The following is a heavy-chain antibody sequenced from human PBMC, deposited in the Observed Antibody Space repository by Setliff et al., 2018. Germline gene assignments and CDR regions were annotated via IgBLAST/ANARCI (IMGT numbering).Heavy chain of an antibody. Sequence: LTCTVSGGSISSSNYYWGWIRRPPGKGLEWIGNIYYGGSAYYNPSLKSRVTISVDTSKNQFSLKLSSVTAADTAMYYCARILGYCSGGSCYVPYWGQGTLVTVSS. CDR2: IYYGGSA. CDR1: GGSISSSNYY. V-gene: IGHV4-39*07. CDR3: ARILGYCSGGSCYVPY. D-gene: IGHD2-15*01. J-gene: IGHJ4*02.